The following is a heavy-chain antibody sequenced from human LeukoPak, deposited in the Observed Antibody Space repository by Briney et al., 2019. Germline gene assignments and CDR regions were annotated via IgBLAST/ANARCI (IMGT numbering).Heavy chain of an antibody. J-gene: IGHJ6*03. CDR3: ARPFVSPRYSGYPPGALYYYYMDV. D-gene: IGHD5-12*01. CDR1: GFTFSSYS. CDR2: ISYDGSNK. V-gene: IGHV3-30*03. Sequence: GGSLRLSCAASGFTFSSYSMNWVRQAPGKGLEWVAVISYDGSNKYYADSVKGRFTISRDNSKNTLYLQMNSLGAEDTAVYYCARPFVSPRYSGYPPGALYYYYMDVWGKGTTVTVSS.